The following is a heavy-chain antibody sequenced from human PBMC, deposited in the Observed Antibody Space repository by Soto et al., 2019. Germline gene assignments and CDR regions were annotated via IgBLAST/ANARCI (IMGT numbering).Heavy chain of an antibody. D-gene: IGHD3-10*01. CDR3: VKDSRILMAILMVRRGFDY. V-gene: IGHV3-64D*08. CDR1: GFTFSSYA. J-gene: IGHJ4*02. CDR2: ISSNGGST. Sequence: GGSLRLSCSASGFTFSSYAMHWVRQAPGKGLEYVSAISSNGGSTYYADSVKGRFTISRDNSKNTLYLQMSSLRAEDTAVYYCVKDSRILMAILMVRRGFDYWGQGTLVTVSS.